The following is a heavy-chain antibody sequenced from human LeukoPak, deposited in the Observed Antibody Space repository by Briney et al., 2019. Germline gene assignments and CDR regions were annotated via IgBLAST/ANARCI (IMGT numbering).Heavy chain of an antibody. CDR3: AKGPYSSSWYNWFDP. CDR1: GFTFDDYA. J-gene: IGHJ5*02. Sequence: GGSLRLSCAASGFTFDDYAMHWVRQAPGKGLEWVSGISWNSGSIGYADSVKGRFTISRDNAKNSLYLQMNSLRAEDTALHYCAKGPYSSSWYNWFDPWGQGTLVTVSS. V-gene: IGHV3-9*01. CDR2: ISWNSGSI. D-gene: IGHD6-13*01.